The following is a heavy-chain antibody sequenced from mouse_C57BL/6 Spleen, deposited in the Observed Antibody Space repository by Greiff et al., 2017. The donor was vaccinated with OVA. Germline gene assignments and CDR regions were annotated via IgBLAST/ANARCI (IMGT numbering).Heavy chain of an antibody. CDR1: GYTFTDYY. CDR2: IYPGSGNT. D-gene: IGHD2-4*01. J-gene: IGHJ2*01. Sequence: VQLVESGAELVRPGASVKLSCKASGYTFTDYYINWVKQRPGQGLEWIARIYPGSGNTYYNEKFKGKATLTAEKSSSTAYMQLSSLTSEDSAVYFCARGYDYYFDYWGQGTTLTVSS. CDR3: ARGYDYYFDY. V-gene: IGHV1-76*01.